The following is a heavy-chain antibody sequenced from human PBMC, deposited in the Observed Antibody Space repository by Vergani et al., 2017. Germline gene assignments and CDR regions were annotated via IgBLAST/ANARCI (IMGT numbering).Heavy chain of an antibody. CDR3: AKNQKAVVIKSAVDY. CDR2: ISGSGGST. D-gene: IGHD3-22*01. V-gene: IGHV3-23*01. Sequence: EVQLLESGGGLVQPGGSLSLSCAASGFTFSSYAMSWVRQAPGKGLEWVSAISGSGGSTYYADSVKGRFTISRDNSKNTLYLQMNSLRAEDTAVYYCAKNQKAVVIKSAVDYWGQGTLVTVSS. CDR1: GFTFSSYA. J-gene: IGHJ4*02.